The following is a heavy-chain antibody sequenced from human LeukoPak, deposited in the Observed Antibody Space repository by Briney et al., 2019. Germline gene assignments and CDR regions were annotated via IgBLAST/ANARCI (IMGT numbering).Heavy chain of an antibody. V-gene: IGHV1-24*01. D-gene: IGHD2-15*01. CDR2: FDPEDGET. CDR1: GYTLTELS. J-gene: IGHJ4*02. Sequence: ASVKVSCKVSGYTLTELSMHWVRQAPGKGLEWMGGFDPEDGETIYAQKFQGRVTMTEDTSTDTAYMELSSLRSEDTAVYYCARCSGGSCYSDYWGQGTLVTVSS. CDR3: ARCSGGSCYSDY.